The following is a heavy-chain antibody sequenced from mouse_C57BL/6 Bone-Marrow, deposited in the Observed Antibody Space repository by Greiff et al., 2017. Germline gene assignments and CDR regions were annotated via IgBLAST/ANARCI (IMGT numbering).Heavy chain of an antibody. J-gene: IGHJ2*01. CDR2: INPNHGGT. Sequence: EVQLQQSGPELVKPGASVKISCKASGYAFSDYYMNWVKQSRGKSLEWIGYINPNHGGTSYNQKFKGKATLTVDKSSSTAYMEHRSLTSDDSAVYYCARGGGGLDYWDQGTTLTVSS. CDR1: GYAFSDYY. V-gene: IGHV1-26*01. CDR3: ARGGGGLDY.